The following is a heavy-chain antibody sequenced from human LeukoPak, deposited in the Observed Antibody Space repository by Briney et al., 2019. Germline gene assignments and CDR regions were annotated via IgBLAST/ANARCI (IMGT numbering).Heavy chain of an antibody. CDR1: GFTFSSYA. D-gene: IGHD2-15*01. Sequence: QTGGSLRLSCAASGFTFSSYAMSWVRQAPGRGLEWVLALSGSGGSTYYADSVKGRFTISRDNSKNTLYLQMNSLRAEDTAVYYCAKPVIGYCSGGSCYGDYWGQGTLVTVSS. J-gene: IGHJ4*02. CDR3: AKPVIGYCSGGSCYGDY. CDR2: LSGSGGST. V-gene: IGHV3-23*01.